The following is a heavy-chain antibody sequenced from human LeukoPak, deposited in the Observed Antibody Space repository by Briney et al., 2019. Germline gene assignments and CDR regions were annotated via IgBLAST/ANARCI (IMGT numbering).Heavy chain of an antibody. CDR3: ARWITTQGTFDI. Sequence: KPSETLSLTCTVSGGSISTYYWNWLLQPAGKGLEWIGRIYTSGSTNYNASLKSRVTLSLDTSKNQFSLKLTSVTAADTAVYYCARWITTQGTFDIWAQGTMVTVSS. J-gene: IGHJ3*02. V-gene: IGHV4-4*07. CDR1: GGSISTYY. CDR2: IYTSGST. D-gene: IGHD1-1*01.